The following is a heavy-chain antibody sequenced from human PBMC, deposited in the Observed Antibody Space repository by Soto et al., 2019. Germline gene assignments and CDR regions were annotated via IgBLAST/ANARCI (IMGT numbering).Heavy chain of an antibody. J-gene: IGHJ6*02. CDR3: ALWRIAARTDYAMDV. D-gene: IGHD6-6*01. V-gene: IGHV4-30-4*01. Sequence: LPHTSTVSGGSISRGDDYGGWIRQPPGKDLEWIGYIYYSGSTYYNPSLKSRVTISVDTSKNQDSLKLSSVTAADTAVYYCALWRIAARTDYAMDVWVQGNTVP. CDR1: GGSISRGDDY. CDR2: IYYSGST.